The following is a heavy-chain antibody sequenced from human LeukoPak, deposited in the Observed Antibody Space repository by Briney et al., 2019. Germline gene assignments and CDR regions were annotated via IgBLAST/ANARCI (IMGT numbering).Heavy chain of an antibody. D-gene: IGHD3-10*01. Sequence: TGGSLRLSCAASGFTFSSYGMHWVRQAPGKGLEWVAVISYDGSNKYYADSVKGRFTISRDNSKNTLYLQMNSLRAEDTAVYYCARNLGGSGSFDYWGQGTLVTVSS. CDR3: ARNLGGSGSFDY. J-gene: IGHJ4*02. V-gene: IGHV3-30*03. CDR1: GFTFSSYG. CDR2: ISYDGSNK.